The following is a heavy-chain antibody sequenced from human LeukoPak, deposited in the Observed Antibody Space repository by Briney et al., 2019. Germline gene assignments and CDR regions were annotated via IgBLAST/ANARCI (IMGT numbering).Heavy chain of an antibody. D-gene: IGHD3-3*01. CDR3: ASSITIFGVVIKAFDY. Sequence: GASAKVSCKASGGTFSSYAISWVRQAPGQGLEWMGGIIPIFGTANYAQKFQGRVTITTDESTSTAYMELSSLRSEDTAVYYCASSITIFGVVIKAFDYWGQGTLVTVSS. CDR2: IIPIFGTA. J-gene: IGHJ4*02. CDR1: GGTFSSYA. V-gene: IGHV1-69*05.